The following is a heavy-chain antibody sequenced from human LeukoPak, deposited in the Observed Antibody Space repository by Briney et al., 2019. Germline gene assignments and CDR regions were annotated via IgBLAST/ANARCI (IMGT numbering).Heavy chain of an antibody. V-gene: IGHV4-59*01. Sequence: SETLSLTRTVSGGSLSSYYWSWIRQPPGKGLERIGYIYYRGSTNYNPSLKSRVTISVDTSKNQFSLKLSSVTAADTAVYYCAREYSSGWQYYFDYWGQGTLVTVSS. CDR1: GGSLSSYY. J-gene: IGHJ4*02. D-gene: IGHD6-19*01. CDR2: IYYRGST. CDR3: AREYSSGWQYYFDY.